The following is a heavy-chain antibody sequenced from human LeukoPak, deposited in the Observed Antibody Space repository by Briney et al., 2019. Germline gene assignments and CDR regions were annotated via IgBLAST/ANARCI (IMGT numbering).Heavy chain of an antibody. CDR3: AKDLHYGFDY. J-gene: IGHJ4*02. Sequence: PGRSLRLSCAASGFTFSSYGMHWVRQAPGKGLEWVAVISYDGSNKYYADSVKGRFTISRDNSKNTLYLQMNSLRAEDTAVYYCAKDLHYGFDYWGQGILVTVSS. V-gene: IGHV3-30*18. D-gene: IGHD4-17*01. CDR2: ISYDGSNK. CDR1: GFTFSSYG.